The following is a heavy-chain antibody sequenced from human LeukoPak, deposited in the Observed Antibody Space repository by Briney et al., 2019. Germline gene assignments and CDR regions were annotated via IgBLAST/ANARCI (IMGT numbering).Heavy chain of an antibody. J-gene: IGHJ4*02. CDR3: AVRITMVRGVLD. Sequence: SQTLSLTCTVSGGSISSSSYYWGWIRQPPGKGLEWIGSIYYSGSTYYNPSLKSRVTISVDTSKNQLSLKLSSVTAADTAVYYCAVRITMVRGVLDWGQGTLVTVSS. CDR2: IYYSGST. V-gene: IGHV4-39*01. D-gene: IGHD3-10*01. CDR1: GGSISSSSYY.